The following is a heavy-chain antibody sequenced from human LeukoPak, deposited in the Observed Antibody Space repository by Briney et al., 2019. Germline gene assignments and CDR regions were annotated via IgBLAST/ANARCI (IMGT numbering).Heavy chain of an antibody. J-gene: IGHJ4*02. V-gene: IGHV4-31*03. D-gene: IGHD3-10*01. CDR3: AREGRSSGNYWSDY. CDR2: IYYSGST. Sequence: PSETLSLTCTVSGGSISSGGYYWSWIRQHPGKGLEWIGYIYYSGSTYYNPSLKSRVTISVDTSKNQFSLKLSSVTAADTAVYYCAREGRSSGNYWSDYWGQGTLVTVSS. CDR1: GGSISSGGYY.